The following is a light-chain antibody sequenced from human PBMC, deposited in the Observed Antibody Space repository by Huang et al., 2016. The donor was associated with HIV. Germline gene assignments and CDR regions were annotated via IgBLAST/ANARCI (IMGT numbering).Light chain of an antibody. J-gene: IGKJ4*01. CDR1: QGISSR. Sequence: DIQMTQSPSSVSASVGDRVTITCRASQGISSRLAWYQQKPGKAPNLLISTASSLQSGVPSRFSGSGSGTDVTLTISSLQPEDFATYYCQQAYSFPRALTFGGGTKVEIK. V-gene: IGKV1-12*01. CDR2: TAS. CDR3: QQAYSFPRALT.